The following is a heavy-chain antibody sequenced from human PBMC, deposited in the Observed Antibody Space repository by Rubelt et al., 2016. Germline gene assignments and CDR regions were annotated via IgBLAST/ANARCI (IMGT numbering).Heavy chain of an antibody. CDR1: GYTFNSYG. CDR2: ISAYNCNT. CDR3: ARDGNSGLGFDY. Sequence: QVQLVQSGAELKKPGASVKVSCKASGYTFNSYGISWVRQAPGQGLEWMGWISAYNCNTTDPTTLQGRGTSATDTSTSTAYMERRSLRSDDTAVYYCARDGNSGLGFDYWGQGTLVTVSS. D-gene: IGHD4-23*01. J-gene: IGHJ4*02. V-gene: IGHV1-18*01.